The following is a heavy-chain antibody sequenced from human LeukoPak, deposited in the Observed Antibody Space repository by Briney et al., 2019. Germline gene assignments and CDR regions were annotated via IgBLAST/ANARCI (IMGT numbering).Heavy chain of an antibody. D-gene: IGHD3-10*02. V-gene: IGHV3-7*01. CDR3: AELGITMIGGV. Sequence: QPGGSLRLSCAASGFTFNNYWMSWVRQAPGKGLEWVANIHQHGSEKYYVDSVKGRFTISRDNAENSVYLQMNSLRAEDTAVYYCAELGITMIGGVWGKGTTVTISS. J-gene: IGHJ6*04. CDR1: GFTFNNYW. CDR2: IHQHGSEK.